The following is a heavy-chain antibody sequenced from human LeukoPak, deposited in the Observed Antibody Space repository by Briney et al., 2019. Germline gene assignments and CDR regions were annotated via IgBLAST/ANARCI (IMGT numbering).Heavy chain of an antibody. V-gene: IGHV3-48*02. CDR2: ISSDSSTI. CDR1: GFTFNSYN. D-gene: IGHD3-22*01. J-gene: IGHJ4*02. Sequence: PGGSLRLSCAASGFTFNSYNMNWVRQAPGKGLEWVSYISSDSSTIFYADSVKGRFTISRDNVKNSLFLQLNSLRDEDTAVYYCAKRFFPMIVVVTHFDYWGQGTLVTVSS. CDR3: AKRFFPMIVVVTHFDY.